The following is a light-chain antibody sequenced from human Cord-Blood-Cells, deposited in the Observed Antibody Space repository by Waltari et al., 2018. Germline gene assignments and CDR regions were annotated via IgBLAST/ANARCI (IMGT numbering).Light chain of an antibody. J-gene: IGLJ3*02. CDR3: CSYAGSYGWV. CDR2: DVS. CDR1: SSDVGGYNY. Sequence: QSALTQPRSVSGSPGQSVTISCTGTSSDVGGYNYVSWYQQRPGKAPKLMIYDVSKRPSGVPDRFSGSKSGNTASLTISGLQAEDEADYYCCSYAGSYGWVFGGGTKLTVL. V-gene: IGLV2-11*01.